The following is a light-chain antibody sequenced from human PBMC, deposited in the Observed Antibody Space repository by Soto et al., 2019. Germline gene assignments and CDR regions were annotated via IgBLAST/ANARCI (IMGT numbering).Light chain of an antibody. J-gene: IGKJ1*01. CDR1: QSIGNC. CDR3: QQYGSSGT. CDR2: GAS. V-gene: IGKV3-20*01. Sequence: IVLIQSPATLSLSPWEGATLSCRASQSIGNCLAWYQQNPGQAPRLLIFGASNRATGIPDRFSGSGSGTDFTLTISRLEPEDFAVYYCQQYGSSGTFGQGTKVDIK.